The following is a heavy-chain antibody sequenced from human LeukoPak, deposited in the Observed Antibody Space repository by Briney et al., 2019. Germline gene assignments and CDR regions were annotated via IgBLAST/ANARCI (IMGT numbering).Heavy chain of an antibody. CDR1: GGSISSSSYY. CDR3: ARHFRLNLDYYYGMDV. CDR2: IYYSGST. Sequence: SETLSLTCTVSGGSISSSSYYWGWIRQPPGKGLEWIGYIYYSGSTNYNPSLKSRVTISVDTSKNQFSLKLSSVTAADTAVYYCARHFRLNLDYYYGMDVWGQGTTVTVSS. J-gene: IGHJ6*02. V-gene: IGHV4-61*05. D-gene: IGHD2-8*01.